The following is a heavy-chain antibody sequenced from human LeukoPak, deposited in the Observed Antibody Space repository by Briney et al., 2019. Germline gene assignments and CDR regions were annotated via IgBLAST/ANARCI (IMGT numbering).Heavy chain of an antibody. D-gene: IGHD3-10*01. CDR2: IYSSGTT. CDR3: ARNSDYQGSKRALGHY. V-gene: IGHV4-39*01. J-gene: IGHJ4*02. Sequence: PSETLSLTCIVSGGSISSNSHYWGWIRQPPGKGLEWIVSIYSSGTTYYNPSLRSRLTISADTSKNLFSLKLGSVAAADTAVYYCARNSDYQGSKRALGHYWGQGTLVTVSS. CDR1: GGSISSNSHY.